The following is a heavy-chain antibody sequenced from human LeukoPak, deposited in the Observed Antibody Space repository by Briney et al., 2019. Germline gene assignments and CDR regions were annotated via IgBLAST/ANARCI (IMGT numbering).Heavy chain of an antibody. D-gene: IGHD3-10*01. CDR2: INPNSGGT. CDR1: GYTFTGYY. J-gene: IGHJ4*02. Sequence: GASVKVSCKASGYTFTGYYMHWVRQAPGQGLEWMGWINPNSGGTNYAQKFQGRVTMTRDTSISTAYMELSRLRSDDTAVYYCARGPTPTYYYGSGSYYLRPFDYWGQGTLVTVSS. CDR3: ARGPTPTYYYGSGSYYLRPFDY. V-gene: IGHV1-2*02.